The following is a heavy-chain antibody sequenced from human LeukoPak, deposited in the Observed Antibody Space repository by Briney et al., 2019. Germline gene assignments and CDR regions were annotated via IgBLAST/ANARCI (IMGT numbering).Heavy chain of an antibody. CDR2: IRSKAYGGTT. J-gene: IGHJ4*02. D-gene: IGHD3-10*01. Sequence: QPGRSLRLSCTASGFTFGDYAMSWVRQAPGKGLEWVGFIRSKAYGGTTEYAASVKGRFTISRDDSKSIAYLQMNSLKTEDTAVYYCTRGWFGEFYLGTNFDYWGQGTLVTVSS. V-gene: IGHV3-49*04. CDR1: GFTFGDYA. CDR3: TRGWFGEFYLGTNFDY.